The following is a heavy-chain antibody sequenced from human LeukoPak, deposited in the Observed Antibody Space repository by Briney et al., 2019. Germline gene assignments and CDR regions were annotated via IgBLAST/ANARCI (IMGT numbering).Heavy chain of an antibody. J-gene: IGHJ1*01. CDR1: GGSISSYY. D-gene: IGHD4-17*01. Sequence: SETLSLTCTVSGGSISSYYWSWIRQPAGKGLEWIGRIYTSGSTNYNPSLKSRVTMSVDTSKNQFSLKLSSVSAADTAVYYCARGRGNDYGDYVYFQHWGQGTLVTVSS. CDR3: ARGRGNDYGDYVYFQH. V-gene: IGHV4-4*07. CDR2: IYTSGST.